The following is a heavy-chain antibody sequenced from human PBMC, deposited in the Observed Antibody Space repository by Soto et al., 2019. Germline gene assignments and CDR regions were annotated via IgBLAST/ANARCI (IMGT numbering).Heavy chain of an antibody. V-gene: IGHV1-8*01. CDR2: MNPNSGNT. D-gene: IGHD3-10*01. J-gene: IGHJ6*03. Sequence: ASVKVSCKASGYTFTSYDINWVRQATGQGLEWMGWMNPNSGNTGYAQKFQGRVTITRDTSASTAYMELSSLRSEDTAVYYCARDGADGPGYYYYMDVWGKGTTVTVSS. CDR1: GYTFTSYD. CDR3: ARDGADGPGYYYYMDV.